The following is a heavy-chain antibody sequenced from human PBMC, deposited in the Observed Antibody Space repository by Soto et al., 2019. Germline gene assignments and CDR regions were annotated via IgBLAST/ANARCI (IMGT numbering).Heavy chain of an antibody. CDR3: ARKLRYNYFDY. CDR1: GGSVSSGSYY. D-gene: IGHD3-9*01. V-gene: IGHV4-61*01. J-gene: IGHJ4*02. Sequence: QVQLQESGPGLVKPSETLSLTCTVSGGSVSSGSYYWSWIRQPPGKGLEWIGYIYYSGSTNYNPSLKSRVTISVDTPKNQFSLKLSSVTAADTAVYYCARKLRYNYFDYWGQGTLVTVSS. CDR2: IYYSGST.